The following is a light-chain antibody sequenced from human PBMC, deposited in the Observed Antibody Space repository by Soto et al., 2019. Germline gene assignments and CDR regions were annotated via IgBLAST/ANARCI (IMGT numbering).Light chain of an antibody. CDR2: TTS. Sequence: EIVLTQSPATLSLSPGERATLSCTASQSVTSSCLAWYQRKPGQAHRLLIHTTSTRATDIPDRFSGSGSGTDLTLTISRLQPEDFAVYYCQQCGGSPLFSFGPGTRVDI. V-gene: IGKV3-20*01. J-gene: IGKJ3*01. CDR1: QSVTSSC. CDR3: QQCGGSPLFS.